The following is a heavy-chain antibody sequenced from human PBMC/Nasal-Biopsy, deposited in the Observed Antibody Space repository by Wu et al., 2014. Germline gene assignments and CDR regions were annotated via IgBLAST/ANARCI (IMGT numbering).Heavy chain of an antibody. CDR2: ISGAGSSA. J-gene: IGHJ4*02. CDR3: IRDFRIADF. D-gene: IGHD6-13*01. V-gene: IGHV3-74*01. Sequence: LRLSCAASGFSFSIYTMHWVRQAPGKGLVWVSRISGAGSSANYADSVKGRFTTSRDNAKSTVYLQMNSLAAEDTAVYYCIRDFRIADFWGQGTLVTVSS. CDR1: GFSFSIYT.